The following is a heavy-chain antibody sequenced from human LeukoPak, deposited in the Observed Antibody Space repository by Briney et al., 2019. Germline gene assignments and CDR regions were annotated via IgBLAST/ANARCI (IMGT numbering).Heavy chain of an antibody. CDR1: GGTFSSYA. CDR3: ASGYSQDLDY. J-gene: IGHJ4*02. D-gene: IGHD5-18*01. V-gene: IGHV1-69*04. CDR2: IIPIFGIA. Sequence: ASVKVSCKASGGTFSSYANSWVRQAPGQGLEWMGRIIPIFGIANYAQKFQGRVTITADKSTSTAYMELSSLRSEDTAVYYCASGYSQDLDYWGQGTLVTVSS.